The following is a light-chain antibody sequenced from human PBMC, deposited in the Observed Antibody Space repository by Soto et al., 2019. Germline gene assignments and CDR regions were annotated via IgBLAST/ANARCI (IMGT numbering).Light chain of an antibody. CDR1: NSDVGGYNY. Sequence: QSVLTQPASVSGSPGQSITISCTGTNSDVGGYNYVSWYQQHPGKAPKLMIYEVSNRPSGVSNRFSGSKSGNTASLTISGLQAEDEADYYCSSYKSSSHYVFGTGTKVTVL. CDR3: SSYKSSSHYV. V-gene: IGLV2-14*01. CDR2: EVS. J-gene: IGLJ1*01.